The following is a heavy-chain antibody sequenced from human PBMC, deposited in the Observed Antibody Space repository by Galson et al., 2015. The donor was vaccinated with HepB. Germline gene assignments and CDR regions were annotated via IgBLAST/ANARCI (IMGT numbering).Heavy chain of an antibody. Sequence: SLRLSCAASGFTFDSYDIHWVRQAPGKGLEWVAVISYDGSNKNYAVSVKGRFTVSRDNSKNTLYLQMNSLRAEDTATYYCVKTFYYFGSGSYDYWGQGTLVTVSS. CDR1: GFTFDSYD. J-gene: IGHJ4*02. D-gene: IGHD3-10*01. CDR2: ISYDGSNK. CDR3: VKTFYYFGSGSYDY. V-gene: IGHV3-30*18.